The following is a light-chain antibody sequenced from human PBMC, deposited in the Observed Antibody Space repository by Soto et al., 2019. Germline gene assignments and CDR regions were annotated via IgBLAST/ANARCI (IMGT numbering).Light chain of an antibody. V-gene: IGLV2-14*01. CDR2: EVS. CDR3: SSYTTTNTYV. Sequence: QSVLTQPASVSGSPGQSITISCTGTSSDVGSYKYVSWYQQHPGKAPKLMIYEVSNRPSGVSNRFAGSQSVSTASLTISGLHAEDEADYFCSSYTTTNTYVFGTGTKVTVL. CDR1: SSDVGSYKY. J-gene: IGLJ1*01.